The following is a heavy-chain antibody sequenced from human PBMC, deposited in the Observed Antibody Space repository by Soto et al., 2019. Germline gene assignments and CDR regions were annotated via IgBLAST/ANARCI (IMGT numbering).Heavy chain of an antibody. J-gene: IGHJ5*02. CDR2: INAGNGNT. CDR1: GYTFTSYA. D-gene: IGHD6-19*01. V-gene: IGHV1-3*01. CDR3: ARDSPLAVAHNWYDP. Sequence: GASVKVSCKASGYTFTSYAMHWVRQAPGQRLEWLGWINAGNGNTKYSQKFQGRVTLTRDTSASTAYMELSSLRSEDTAVYYCARDSPLAVAHNWYDPWGQGTLVTVSS.